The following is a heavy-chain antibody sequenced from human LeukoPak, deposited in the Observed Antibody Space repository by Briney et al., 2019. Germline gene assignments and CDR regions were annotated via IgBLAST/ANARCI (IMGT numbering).Heavy chain of an antibody. CDR2: ISYDGSNK. CDR1: GFTFSSYA. Sequence: GRSLRLSCAASGFTFSSYAMHWIRQAPGKGLGWVAVISYDGSNKYYADSVKGRFTISRDNSKNTLYLQMNSLRAEDTAVYYCARDEPGGNYFDYWGQGTLVTVSS. V-gene: IGHV3-30-3*01. CDR3: ARDEPGGNYFDY. J-gene: IGHJ4*02. D-gene: IGHD2-15*01.